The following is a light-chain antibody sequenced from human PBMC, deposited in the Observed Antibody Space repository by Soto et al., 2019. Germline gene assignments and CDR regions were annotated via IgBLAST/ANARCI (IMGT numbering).Light chain of an antibody. CDR1: QSISSW. CDR2: KAY. Sequence: DIEMTQSPSTLSASVGDRVTITGRASQSISSWLAWYQQKPGKAPKLLIYKAYSLESGVTSRFSGRGSGTESTLTISSLQPDDFATYYCQPYNSYPWTVGPGTEVEI. V-gene: IGKV1-5*03. J-gene: IGKJ1*01. CDR3: QPYNSYPWT.